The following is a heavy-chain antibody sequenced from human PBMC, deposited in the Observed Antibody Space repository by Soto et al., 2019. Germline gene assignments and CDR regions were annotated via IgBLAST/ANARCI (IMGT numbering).Heavy chain of an antibody. CDR2: ISAYNGNT. V-gene: IGHV1-18*01. D-gene: IGHD2-15*01. Sequence: VKVSCKASGYTFTSYGISWVRQAPGQGLEWMGWISAYNGNTNYAQKLQGRVTMTTDTSTSTAYMELRSLTSDVTAVYFCSREYCSGGSCYAYFDFWGQGTLVTVSS. CDR3: SREYCSGGSCYAYFDF. CDR1: GYTFTSYG. J-gene: IGHJ4*02.